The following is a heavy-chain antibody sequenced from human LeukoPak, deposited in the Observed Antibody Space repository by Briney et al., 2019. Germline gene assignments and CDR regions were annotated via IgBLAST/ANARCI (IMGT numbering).Heavy chain of an antibody. Sequence: GASVKVSCKASGYTFTSYDINWVRQATGQGLEWMGWMNPNSGNTGYAQKFQGRVTMTRDTSISTAYMELSSLRSEDTAVYYCAREFDYYYGMDVWGQGTTVTVSS. V-gene: IGHV1-8*01. CDR2: MNPNSGNT. D-gene: IGHD3-10*01. CDR1: GYTFTSYD. J-gene: IGHJ6*02. CDR3: AREFDYYYGMDV.